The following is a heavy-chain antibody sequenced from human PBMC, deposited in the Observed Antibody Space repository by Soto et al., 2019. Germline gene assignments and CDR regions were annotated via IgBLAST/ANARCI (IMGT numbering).Heavy chain of an antibody. CDR1: GFSLSARPVG. CDR2: INWDDDK. CDR3: AHRGDINGHWYGCYCDY. V-gene: IGHV2-5*02. J-gene: IGHJ4*02. D-gene: IGHD2-21*01. Sequence: QITLKESGPTRVKPTQPLTLTCTFSGFSLSARPVGVGWIRQPPGKALERLALINWDDDKRYSPSLQSRLTITKDTPNNQLVLTMANMGPVDTDTSYCAHRGDINGHWYGCYCDYWGQGALVTLAS.